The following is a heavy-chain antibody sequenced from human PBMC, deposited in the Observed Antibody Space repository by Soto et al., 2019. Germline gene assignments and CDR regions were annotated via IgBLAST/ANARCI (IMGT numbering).Heavy chain of an antibody. CDR3: ARAKADYYGSGSYYNC. D-gene: IGHD3-10*01. J-gene: IGHJ4*02. CDR1: GYTFTSYG. V-gene: IGHV1-18*01. Sequence: ASVKVSCKASGYTFTSYGISWVRQAPGQGLEWMGWISAYNGNTNYAQKLQGRVTMTTDTSTSTAYMELRSLRSDDTAVYYCARAKADYYGSGSYYNCWGQGTLVTVSS. CDR2: ISAYNGNT.